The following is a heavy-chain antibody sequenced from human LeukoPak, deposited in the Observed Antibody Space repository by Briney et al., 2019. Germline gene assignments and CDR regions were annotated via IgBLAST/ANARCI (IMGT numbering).Heavy chain of an antibody. CDR2: INAGNGNT. J-gene: IGHJ5*02. V-gene: IGHV1-3*01. D-gene: IGHD2-15*01. CDR1: GYTFTSYA. Sequence: ASVKVSCTASGYTFTSYAMHWVRQAPGQRLEWMGWINAGNGNTKYSQKFQGRVTITRDTSASTAYMDTAVYYCARARYCSGGSCYTNNWFDPWGQGTLVTVSS. CDR3: GSCYTNNWFDP.